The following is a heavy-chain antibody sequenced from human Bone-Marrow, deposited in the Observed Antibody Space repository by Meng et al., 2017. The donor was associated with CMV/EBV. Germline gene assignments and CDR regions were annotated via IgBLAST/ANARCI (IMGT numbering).Heavy chain of an antibody. D-gene: IGHD2-2*01. V-gene: IGHV3-21*01. Sequence: GESLKISCAASGFTFSSYSMNWVRQAPGKGLEWVSSISSSSSYIYYADSVKGRFTISRDNAKNSLYLQMNSLRAEDTAVYYCARSHSKGCSSTSRYYYYYYGMDVWGQGTTVTVSS. CDR3: ARSHSKGCSSTSRYYYYYYGMDV. J-gene: IGHJ6*02. CDR2: ISSSSSYI. CDR1: GFTFSSYS.